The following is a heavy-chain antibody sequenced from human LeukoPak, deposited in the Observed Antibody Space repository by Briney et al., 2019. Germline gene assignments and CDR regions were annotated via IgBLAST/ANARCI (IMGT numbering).Heavy chain of an antibody. CDR1: GGSFSGYY. Sequence: SETLSLTCAVYGGSFSGYYWSWIRQPPGKGLEWIGEINHSGSTNYNPSLKSRVTISVDTSKNQFSLKLSSVTAADTAVYYCARGYVWGSYRYRPYFDYWGQGTLVTVSS. CDR3: ARGYVWGSYRYRPYFDY. J-gene: IGHJ4*02. D-gene: IGHD3-16*02. V-gene: IGHV4-34*01. CDR2: INHSGST.